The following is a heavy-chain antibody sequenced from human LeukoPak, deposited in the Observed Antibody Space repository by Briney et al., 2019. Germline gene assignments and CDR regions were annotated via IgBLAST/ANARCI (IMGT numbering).Heavy chain of an antibody. D-gene: IGHD2-8*01. Sequence: GGSLRLSCAASGFIFSSYSMNWVRQAPGKGLEWVSSISSSSTYIYYADSVKGRFTISRDNAKNSLYPQMNSLRAEDTAVYYCTRGTNIFDYWGQGTLVTVSS. CDR2: ISSSSTYI. J-gene: IGHJ4*02. V-gene: IGHV3-21*01. CDR1: GFIFSSYS. CDR3: TRGTNIFDY.